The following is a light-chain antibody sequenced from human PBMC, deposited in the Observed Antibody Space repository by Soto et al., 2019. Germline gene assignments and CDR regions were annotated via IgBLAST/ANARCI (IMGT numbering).Light chain of an antibody. J-gene: IGKJ5*01. CDR2: AAS. CDR1: QGISNF. Sequence: DIPMTQSPSSLSASVGDRVTITCRASQGISNFLARYQQKPGKVPKLLISAASTLQSGVPSRVRGSGSGTDFTLTITSLQPEDVATYYCQKYSSVITFGQGTRLE. CDR3: QKYSSVIT. V-gene: IGKV1-27*01.